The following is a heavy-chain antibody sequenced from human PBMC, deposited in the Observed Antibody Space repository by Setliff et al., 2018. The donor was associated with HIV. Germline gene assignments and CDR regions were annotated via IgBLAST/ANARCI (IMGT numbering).Heavy chain of an antibody. Sequence: KTSETLSLTCTVSGGSISSGSHYWSWIRQSAGKGLEWIGRKNSRGTTTYNPSLKSRATISLDSSMNQFSLKVSSVTAADTAVYYCATSTRKSFDFWSDSHTTYPPYYFDYWGQGTLVTVSS. D-gene: IGHD3-3*01. CDR1: GGSISSGSHY. V-gene: IGHV4-61*02. CDR3: ATSTRKSFDFWSDSHTTYPPYYFDY. J-gene: IGHJ4*02. CDR2: KNSRGTT.